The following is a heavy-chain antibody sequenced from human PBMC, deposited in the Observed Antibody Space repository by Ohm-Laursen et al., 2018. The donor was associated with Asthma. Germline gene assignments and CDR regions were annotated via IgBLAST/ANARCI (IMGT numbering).Heavy chain of an antibody. CDR1: GFTFSSYA. Sequence: SLRLSCSASGFTFSSYAMSWVRQAPGKGLEWVSGISSSGGSTYYADNVKGRFTISRDNSKNTLYLQMNSLRAEDTAVYYCARSTVTRTPYYYYYGMDVWGQGTTVTVSS. D-gene: IGHD4-17*01. CDR3: ARSTVTRTPYYYYYGMDV. V-gene: IGHV3-23*01. CDR2: ISSSGGST. J-gene: IGHJ6*02.